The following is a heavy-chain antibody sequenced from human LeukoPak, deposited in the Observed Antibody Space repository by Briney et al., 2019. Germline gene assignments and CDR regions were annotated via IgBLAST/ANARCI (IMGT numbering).Heavy chain of an antibody. Sequence: GGSLRLSCAASGFTFSSYGMSWVRQAPGKGLEWVSAISGSGGSTYYADSVKGRFTISRDNSKTTLYLQMNSLRAEDTAVYYCAKFGGVAGNFALIDYWGQGTLVTVSS. CDR1: GFTFSSYG. J-gene: IGHJ4*02. D-gene: IGHD6-19*01. V-gene: IGHV3-23*01. CDR2: ISGSGGST. CDR3: AKFGGVAGNFALIDY.